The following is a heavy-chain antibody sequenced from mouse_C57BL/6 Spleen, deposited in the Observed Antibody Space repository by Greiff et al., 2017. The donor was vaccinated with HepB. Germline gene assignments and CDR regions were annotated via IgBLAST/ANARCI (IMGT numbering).Heavy chain of an antibody. CDR1: GFTFSSYG. CDR3: ARQGRYGSGSSYFDY. Sequence: EVKLVESGGDLVKPGGSLKLSCAASGFTFSSYGLSWVRQTPDKRLEWVATISSGGSYTYYPDSVKGRFTISRDNAKNTLYLQMSSLKSEDTAMYYCARQGRYGSGSSYFDYWGKVTTLTVAS. J-gene: IGHJ2*01. V-gene: IGHV5-6*01. D-gene: IGHD1-1*01. CDR2: ISSGGSYT.